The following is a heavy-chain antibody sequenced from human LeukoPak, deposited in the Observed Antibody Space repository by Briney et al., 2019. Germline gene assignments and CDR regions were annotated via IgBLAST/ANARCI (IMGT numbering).Heavy chain of an antibody. CDR1: GYTFTSYA. Sequence: ASVEVSCKASGYTFTSYAMHWVRQAPGQRLEWMGWINAGNGNTKYSQKFQGRVTITRDTSASTAYMELSSLRSEDTAVYYCAREVQEYYDFWSGYQRRWFDPWGQGTLVTVSS. CDR2: INAGNGNT. V-gene: IGHV1-3*01. CDR3: AREVQEYYDFWSGYQRRWFDP. D-gene: IGHD3-3*01. J-gene: IGHJ5*02.